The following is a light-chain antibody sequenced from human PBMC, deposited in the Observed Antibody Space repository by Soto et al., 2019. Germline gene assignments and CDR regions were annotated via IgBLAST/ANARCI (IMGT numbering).Light chain of an antibody. Sequence: QSALTQPASVSGSPGQSITISCTGTSSDVGSYNLVSWFQQHPGKAPKLMIYEDTKRPSGISNRFSGSKSGNTASLTSSGLQAEDEADYHCCSYAGSSTFVVFGGGTKLTVL. CDR2: EDT. J-gene: IGLJ2*01. CDR1: SSDVGSYNL. V-gene: IGLV2-23*02. CDR3: CSYAGSSTFVV.